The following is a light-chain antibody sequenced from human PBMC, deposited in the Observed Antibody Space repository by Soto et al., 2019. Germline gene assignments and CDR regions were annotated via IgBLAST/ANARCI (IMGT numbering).Light chain of an antibody. CDR1: QSISAF. Sequence: DIQMTQSPSSLSASVGDRVTITCRASQSISAFLNWYQQKPGKAPKLLIYAASNLQSGVPSRFSGGGSGTDFPLTISTLHPEDFATYYCQQSYNTPPITFGQGTRLEIK. CDR2: AAS. CDR3: QQSYNTPPIT. V-gene: IGKV1-39*01. J-gene: IGKJ5*01.